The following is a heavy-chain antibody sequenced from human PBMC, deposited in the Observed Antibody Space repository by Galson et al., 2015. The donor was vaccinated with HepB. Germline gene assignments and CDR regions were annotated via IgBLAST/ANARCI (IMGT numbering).Heavy chain of an antibody. J-gene: IGHJ4*02. CDR3: SAHYYDSSGYQGSFDY. D-gene: IGHD3-22*01. CDR1: GFTFDDYT. CDR2: ISWDGGST. Sequence: SLRLSCAASGFTFDDYTMHWVRQAPGKGLEWVSLISWDGGSTYYADSVKGRFTISRDNSKNSLYLQMNSLRTEDTALYYCSAHYYDSSGYQGSFDYWGQGTLVTVSS. V-gene: IGHV3-43*01.